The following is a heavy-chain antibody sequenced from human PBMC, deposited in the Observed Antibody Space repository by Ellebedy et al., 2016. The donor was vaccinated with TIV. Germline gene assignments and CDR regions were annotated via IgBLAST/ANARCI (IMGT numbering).Heavy chain of an antibody. CDR3: AKAGGSSGGYDFLFHY. CDR1: GFTFSGYS. Sequence: GESLKISCAASGFTFSGYSMNWVRQAPGKGLEWVSYIDSSGVTVFYADSVKGRFTISRDNSKNTLYLQMNSLRVEDTAVYYCAKAGGSSGGYDFLFHYWGQGGLVTVSS. J-gene: IGHJ4*02. CDR2: IDSSGVTV. V-gene: IGHV3-48*01. D-gene: IGHD5-12*01.